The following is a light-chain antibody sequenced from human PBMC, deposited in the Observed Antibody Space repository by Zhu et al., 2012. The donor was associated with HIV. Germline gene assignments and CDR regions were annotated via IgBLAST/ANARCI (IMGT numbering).Light chain of an antibody. CDR3: QQRRNWPLT. J-gene: IGKJ4*01. CDR1: QSVSSSY. CDR2: DAS. V-gene: IGKV3-11*01. Sequence: EIVLTQSPGTLSLSPGERATLSCRASQSVSSSYLAWYQQKPGRAPRLLIYDASKRARGIPARFSGSGSGTDFTLTITNLEPEDFALYYCQQRRNWPLTFGGGTKVEIK.